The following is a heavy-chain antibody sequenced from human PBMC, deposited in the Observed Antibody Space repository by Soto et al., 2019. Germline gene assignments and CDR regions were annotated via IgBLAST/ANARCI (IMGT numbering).Heavy chain of an antibody. CDR3: AKVAGIAAAGTNYFDY. CDR1: GFTFSNYW. CDR2: ISSDGTTT. Sequence: GGSLRLSCVASGFTFSNYWMHWVRQAPGKGLVWVSRISSDGTTTTYADSVKGRFTISRDNAKNTLYLQMNILRAEDTAVYYCAKVAGIAAAGTNYFDYWGRGALVTVSS. V-gene: IGHV3-74*01. J-gene: IGHJ4*02. D-gene: IGHD6-13*01.